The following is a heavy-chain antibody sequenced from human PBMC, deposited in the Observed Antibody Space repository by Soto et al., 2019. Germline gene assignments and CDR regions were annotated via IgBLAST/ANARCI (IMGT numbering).Heavy chain of an antibody. D-gene: IGHD6-19*01. CDR2: IIPIFGTA. V-gene: IGHV1-69*13. CDR3: ARVKGYSSGWSHYYYYGMDV. Sequence: GASVKVSCKASGGTFSSYAISWVRQAPGQGLEWMGGIIPIFGTANYAQKFQGRVTITADESTSTAYMELSSLRSEDTAVYYCARVKGYSSGWSHYYYYGMDVWGQWTTGTVSS. CDR1: GGTFSSYA. J-gene: IGHJ6*02.